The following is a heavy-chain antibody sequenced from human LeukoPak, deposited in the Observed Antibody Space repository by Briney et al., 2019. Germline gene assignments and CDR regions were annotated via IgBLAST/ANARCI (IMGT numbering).Heavy chain of an antibody. CDR3: ARDLPTVTPRHYYYYMDV. CDR2: IIPIFGTA. CDR1: GGTFSSYA. J-gene: IGHJ6*03. Sequence: SVKVSCKASGGTFSSYAISWVRQAPGQGLEWMGGIIPIFGTANYAQKFQGRVTITTDESTSTAYMELSSLRSEDTAVYYCARDLPTVTPRHYYYYMDVWGKGTTVTVSS. V-gene: IGHV1-69*05. D-gene: IGHD4-17*01.